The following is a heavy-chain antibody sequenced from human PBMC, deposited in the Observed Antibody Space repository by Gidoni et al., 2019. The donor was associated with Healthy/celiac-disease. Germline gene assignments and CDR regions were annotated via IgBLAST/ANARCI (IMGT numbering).Heavy chain of an antibody. CDR2: IYYSGST. D-gene: IGHD3-16*01. CDR3: ALTFGDGYDETGGAFDI. Sequence: QLQLQESGPGLVKPSETLSLTCTVSGGSISSRSYYWGWIRQPPGKGLEWIGSIYYSGSTYYNPSLKSRVTISVDTSKNQFSLKLSSVTAADTAVYYCALTFGDGYDETGGAFDIWGQGTMVTVSS. J-gene: IGHJ3*02. CDR1: GGSISSRSYY. V-gene: IGHV4-39*01.